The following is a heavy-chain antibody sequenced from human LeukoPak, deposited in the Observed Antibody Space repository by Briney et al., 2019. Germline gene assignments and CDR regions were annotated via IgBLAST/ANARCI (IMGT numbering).Heavy chain of an antibody. J-gene: IGHJ3*01. CDR3: AKALRDTTRPQDASDV. CDR2: IVGNGGGT. CDR1: GFTFSSYA. D-gene: IGHD1-1*01. Sequence: QPGGTLRLSCAASGFTFSSYAMNWVRQAPGRGLEWVSAIVGNGGGTYYADSVKGRFTMSRDNSRNTLYLQMNSLRAEDTAVYYCAKALRDTTRPQDASDVWGQGTMVTVS. V-gene: IGHV3-23*01.